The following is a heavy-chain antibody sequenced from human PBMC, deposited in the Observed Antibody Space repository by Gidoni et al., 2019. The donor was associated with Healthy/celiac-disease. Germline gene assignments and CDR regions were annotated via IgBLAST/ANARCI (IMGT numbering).Heavy chain of an antibody. D-gene: IGHD3-3*01. V-gene: IGHV3-23*01. CDR1: GFHFSSYA. CDR3: AKTNYDFWSGYLHYYYGMDV. Sequence: EVQLLESGGGLVQPGGSLRLSCAASGFHFSSYAMSWVRQAPGKGLEWVSAISGSGGSTYYADSVKGRFTISRDNSKNTLYLQMNSLRAEDTAVYYCAKTNYDFWSGYLHYYYGMDVWGQGTTVTVSS. CDR2: ISGSGGST. J-gene: IGHJ6*02.